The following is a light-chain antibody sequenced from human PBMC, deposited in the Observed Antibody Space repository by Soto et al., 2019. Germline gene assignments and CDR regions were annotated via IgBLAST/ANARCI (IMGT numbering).Light chain of an antibody. CDR2: GAS. J-gene: IGKJ2*01. CDR1: QSVSSN. V-gene: IGKV3-15*01. Sequence: EIVMTQSPATLSVSPGERATLSCRASQSVSSNLAWYQQKPGQAPRLLIYGASTRATGFPARFSGSGSGTEFTLTISSLQSEDFPVYYCQQYNNWPPSNTFGQGTKLEIK. CDR3: QQYNNWPPSNT.